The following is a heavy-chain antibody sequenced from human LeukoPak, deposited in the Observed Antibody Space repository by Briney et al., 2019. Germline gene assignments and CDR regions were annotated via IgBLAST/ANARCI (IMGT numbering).Heavy chain of an antibody. D-gene: IGHD2-15*01. CDR3: ARWVPYCSGGSCYSVEPYYYYGMDV. Sequence: ASVKVSCKASGYTFTSCGISWVRQAPGQGLEWMGWISAYNGNTNYAQKLQGRVTMTTDTSTSTAYMELRSLRSDDTAVYYCARWVPYCSGGSCYSVEPYYYYGMDVWGQGTTVTVSS. CDR2: ISAYNGNT. V-gene: IGHV1-18*01. CDR1: GYTFTSCG. J-gene: IGHJ6*02.